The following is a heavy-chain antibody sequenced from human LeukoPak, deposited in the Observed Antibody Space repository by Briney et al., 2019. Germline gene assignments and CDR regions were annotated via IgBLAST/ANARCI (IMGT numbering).Heavy chain of an antibody. V-gene: IGHV3-48*02. J-gene: IGHJ4*02. CDR1: GFTFSRYS. Sequence: GGSLRLSCAASGFTFSRYSMNWVRQAPGKGLEWVSYITSSSSTIYYADSVKGRFTISRDNAKNSLYLQMNGLREEDTAVYYCVRDFRSADYWGQGTLVTVSS. CDR2: ITSSSSTI. CDR3: VRDFRSADY.